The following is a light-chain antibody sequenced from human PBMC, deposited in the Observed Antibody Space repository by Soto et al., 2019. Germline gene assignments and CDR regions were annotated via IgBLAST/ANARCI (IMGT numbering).Light chain of an antibody. Sequence: ALTQPPSASGSPGQSVTISCTGTSSDVGAYNYVSWYQQHAGKAPKLVIYEVTKRPSGVPDRFSGSKSANTASLTVSGLQAEDEADYYCSSFASSNTWVFGGGTKLTVL. CDR1: SSDVGAYNY. CDR3: SSFASSNTWV. J-gene: IGLJ3*02. V-gene: IGLV2-8*01. CDR2: EVT.